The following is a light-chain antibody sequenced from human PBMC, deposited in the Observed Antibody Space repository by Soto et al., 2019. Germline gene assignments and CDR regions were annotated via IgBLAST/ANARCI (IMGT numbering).Light chain of an antibody. J-gene: IGKJ1*01. Sequence: DIQMTQSPSTLSASVGDRVTITCRASQSISSWLAWYQQKPGKAPKLLVQKASILQSGVPSRFSGTGSGTGFTLTINSLQPDDFAAYYCQHYDRYPWTCGQGTKVEIK. CDR2: KAS. V-gene: IGKV1-5*03. CDR3: QHYDRYPWT. CDR1: QSISSW.